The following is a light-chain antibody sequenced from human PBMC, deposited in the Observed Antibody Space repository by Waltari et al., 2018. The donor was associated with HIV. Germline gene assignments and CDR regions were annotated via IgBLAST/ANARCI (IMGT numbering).Light chain of an antibody. J-gene: IGLJ3*02. CDR3: QSYDSSLSGSV. Sequence: QSVLTQPPSVSGAPGQRVTISCTGSRPNIGAPARFDVPWFQQLPGTAPKLLIYGNNNRPSGVPDRFSGSRSGTSASLAITGLQAEDEAHYYCQSYDSSLSGSVFGGGTKLTVL. V-gene: IGLV1-40*01. CDR1: RPNIGAPARFD. CDR2: GNN.